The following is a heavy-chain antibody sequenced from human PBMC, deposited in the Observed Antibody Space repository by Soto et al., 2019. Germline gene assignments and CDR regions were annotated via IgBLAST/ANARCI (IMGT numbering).Heavy chain of an antibody. CDR2: MNPGSGDT. CDR3: ARMATFGSLNGFDP. J-gene: IGHJ5*02. D-gene: IGHD3-16*01. Sequence: GASVKVYCKDSGYSFTNNYVSWVRQATGQGLEWMGWMNPGSGDTGYAQKFQGRVTMTRDISIATAYMELSSLRSDDTAIYYCARMATFGSLNGFDPWGQGTLVTGSS. CDR1: GYSFTNNY. V-gene: IGHV1-8*01.